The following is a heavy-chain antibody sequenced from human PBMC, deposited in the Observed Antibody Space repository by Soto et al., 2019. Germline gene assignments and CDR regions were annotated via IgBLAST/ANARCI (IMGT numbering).Heavy chain of an antibody. V-gene: IGHV4-31*03. Sequence: SETLSLTCTVSGGSISRSVYFWSWIRQHPGKGLEWIGYIYDSGSTYYNPSLKSRVSLSVDTSKNQFSLNLTSVTAADTAMYYCARSSRSYFDYWGQGTLVTVSS. J-gene: IGHJ4*02. CDR1: GGSISRSVYF. CDR3: ARSSRSYFDY. CDR2: IYDSGST.